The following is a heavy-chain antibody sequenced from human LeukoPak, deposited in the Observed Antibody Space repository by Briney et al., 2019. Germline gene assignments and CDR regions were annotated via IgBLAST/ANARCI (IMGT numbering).Heavy chain of an antibody. D-gene: IGHD3-22*01. CDR1: GYTLTELS. V-gene: IGHV1-24*01. CDR3: ATASGYYYKAFDI. Sequence: GASVKVSCKVSGYTLTELSMHWVRQAPGKGLEWMGGFDPEDGETIYAQKFQGRVTMTEDTSTDTAYMEPSSLRSEDTAVYYCATASGYYYKAFDIWGQGTMVTVSS. J-gene: IGHJ3*02. CDR2: FDPEDGET.